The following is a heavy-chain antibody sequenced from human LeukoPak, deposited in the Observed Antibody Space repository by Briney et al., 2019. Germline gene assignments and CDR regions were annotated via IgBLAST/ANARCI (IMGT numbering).Heavy chain of an antibody. CDR3: ARDNWNYGFDY. J-gene: IGHJ4*02. CDR2: IYSDGNT. Sequence: GRSLRLSRAASGFTVSSNYMSWVRQAPGKGLEWVSVIYSDGNTYYADSVKGRFTISRHNSKNTLYLQMNSLRAEDTAVYYCARDNWNYGFDYWGQGTLVTVSS. CDR1: GFTVSSNY. V-gene: IGHV3-53*04. D-gene: IGHD1-7*01.